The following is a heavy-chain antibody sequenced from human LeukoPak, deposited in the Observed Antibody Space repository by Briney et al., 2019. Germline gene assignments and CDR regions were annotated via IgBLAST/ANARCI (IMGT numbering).Heavy chain of an antibody. CDR3: ARVGDGYYYDSSGYYYVAFDP. V-gene: IGHV4-30-4*08. CDR1: GGSISGGDYY. Sequence: PSETLSLTCTVSGGSISGGDYYWSWIRQPPGKGLEWIGYIYYSGSTYYNPSLKSRVTISVDTSKNQFSLKLSSVTAADTAVYYCARVGDGYYYDSSGYYYVAFDPWGQGTLVTVSS. D-gene: IGHD3-22*01. CDR2: IYYSGST. J-gene: IGHJ5*02.